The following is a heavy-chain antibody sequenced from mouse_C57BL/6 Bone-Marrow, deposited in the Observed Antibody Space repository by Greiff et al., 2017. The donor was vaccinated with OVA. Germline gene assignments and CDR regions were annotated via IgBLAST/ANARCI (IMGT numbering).Heavy chain of an antibody. V-gene: IGHV1-19*01. CDR2: INPYNGGT. CDR3: AREGLRGFAY. Sequence: EVQLQQSGPVPVKPGASVKMSCKASGYTFTDYYMNWVKQSHGKSLEWIGVINPYNGGTSYNQKFKGKATLTVDKSSSTAYMELNSLTSEDSAVYYCAREGLRGFAYWGQGTLVTVSA. CDR1: GYTFTDYY. J-gene: IGHJ3*01. D-gene: IGHD3-1*01.